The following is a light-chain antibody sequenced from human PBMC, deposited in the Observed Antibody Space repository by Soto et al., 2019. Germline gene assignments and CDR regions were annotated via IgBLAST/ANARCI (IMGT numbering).Light chain of an antibody. CDR3: QHYNNWRPYT. J-gene: IGKJ2*01. CDR1: QSVRSN. V-gene: IGKV3-15*01. CDR2: GAV. Sequence: EVVMTQSPATLSVSPGERAMLSCRASQSVRSNLAGYQQKPGQPPRLLIYGAVTRATGIPARFSGSGSETEFTLTISRLQSEDFAVYYCQHYNNWRPYTFGQGTKLEIK.